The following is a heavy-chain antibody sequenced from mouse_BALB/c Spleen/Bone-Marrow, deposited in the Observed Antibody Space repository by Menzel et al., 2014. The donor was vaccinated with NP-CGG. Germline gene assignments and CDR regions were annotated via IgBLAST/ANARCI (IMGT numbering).Heavy chain of an antibody. D-gene: IGHD2-10*02. Sequence: QVQLKQSGPGLVAPSQSLSITCTVSGFSLTTYGVHWVRQPPGKGLEWLVGLWRDGRATYNSSLKARLRIRKDNSKSQVFLKKNSLQTDDTAMYYCARNPYGNYAMDYWGQGTSVTGSS. CDR2: LWRDGRA. CDR1: GFSLTTYG. V-gene: IGHV2-6*02. CDR3: ARNPYGNYAMDY. J-gene: IGHJ4*01.